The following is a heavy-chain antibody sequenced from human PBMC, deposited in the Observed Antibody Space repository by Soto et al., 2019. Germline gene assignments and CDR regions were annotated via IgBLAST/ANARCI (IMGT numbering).Heavy chain of an antibody. J-gene: IGHJ5*02. D-gene: IGHD2-15*01. V-gene: IGHV3-7*03. CDR3: ARPYCSGGSCYNWFDP. Sequence: GGSLRLSCAVSGFSPSSYWMSWVRPAPEKGLQWVANIKQDGSQKYYVDSVKGRFTIYRDNAKNSLYLQMNSLRAEDTAIYYCARPYCSGGSCYNWFDPWGQGTLVTVSS. CDR2: IKQDGSQK. CDR1: GFSPSSYW.